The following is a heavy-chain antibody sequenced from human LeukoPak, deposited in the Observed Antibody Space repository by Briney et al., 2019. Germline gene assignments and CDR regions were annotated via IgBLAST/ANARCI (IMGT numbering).Heavy chain of an antibody. V-gene: IGHV4-59*01. CDR3: AVDYGDYYYYYMDV. Sequence: SETLSLTCTVSGGSFSSYYWSWIRQPPGKGLEWIGYIYYSGSTNYNPSLKGRVTISVDTSKNQFSLKLSSVTAADTAVYYCAVDYGDYYYYYMDVWGKGTTVTVSS. CDR1: GGSFSSYY. CDR2: IYYSGST. D-gene: IGHD4-17*01. J-gene: IGHJ6*03.